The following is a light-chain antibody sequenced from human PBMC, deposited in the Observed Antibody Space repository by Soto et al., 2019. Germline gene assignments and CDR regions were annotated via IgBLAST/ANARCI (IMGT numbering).Light chain of an antibody. V-gene: IGLV2-14*01. CDR1: GSDVGGYNY. CDR2: DVS. CDR3: SSYTSSSTYV. Sequence: QPALNPPASVSGSTGQSIAISCTGTGSDVGGYNYVSWYQQHPGKAPKLMIYDVSNRPSGVSNRFSGSKSGNTASLTISGLQAEDEADYYCSSYTSSSTYVFGTGTKVTVL. J-gene: IGLJ1*01.